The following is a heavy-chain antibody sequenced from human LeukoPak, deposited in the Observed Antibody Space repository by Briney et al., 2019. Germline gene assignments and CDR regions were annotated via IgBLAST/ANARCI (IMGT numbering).Heavy chain of an antibody. Sequence: GGSLRLSCAASGFTFSSYSMNWVRQAPGKGLEWVSYISSSSSTIYYADSVKGRFTISRDNAKNSLYLQMNSLRAEDTAVYYCAESSGSPLDAFDIWGQGTMVTVSS. V-gene: IGHV3-48*04. CDR3: AESSGSPLDAFDI. CDR1: GFTFSSYS. J-gene: IGHJ3*02. D-gene: IGHD3-10*01. CDR2: ISSSSSTI.